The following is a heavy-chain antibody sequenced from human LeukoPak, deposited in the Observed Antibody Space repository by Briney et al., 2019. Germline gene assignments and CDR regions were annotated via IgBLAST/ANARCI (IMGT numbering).Heavy chain of an antibody. CDR3: ARAGYCSGGSCYSFDY. D-gene: IGHD2-15*01. CDR1: GGSISSYY. V-gene: IGHV4-4*07. J-gene: IGHJ4*02. Sequence: SDTLSLTCTVSGGSISSYYWSWIRQPAGKGLEWIGRIYTSGSTNYNPSLKSRVTMSVDTSKNQLSLKLSSVTAADTAVYYCARAGYCSGGSCYSFDYGSQGTLVTVPS. CDR2: IYTSGST.